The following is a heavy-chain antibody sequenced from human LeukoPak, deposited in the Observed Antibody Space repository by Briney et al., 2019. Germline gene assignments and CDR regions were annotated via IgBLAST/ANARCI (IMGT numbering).Heavy chain of an antibody. CDR1: GFTFDDYA. CDR2: ISWNSGSI. Sequence: GRSLRLSCAASGFTFDDYAMHWVRQVPGKGLEWVSGISWNSGSIGYADSVKGRFTISRDNAKNSLYLHMNSLSAEDTAFYYCAKGKKITVAGLFDCWGQGTLVTVSS. J-gene: IGHJ4*02. V-gene: IGHV3-9*01. CDR3: AKGKKITVAGLFDC. D-gene: IGHD6-19*01.